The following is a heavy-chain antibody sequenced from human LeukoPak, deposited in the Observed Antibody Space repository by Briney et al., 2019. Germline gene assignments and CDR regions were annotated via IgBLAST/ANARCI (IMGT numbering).Heavy chain of an antibody. J-gene: IGHJ4*02. Sequence: SETLSLTCTVSGGSISSYYWSWIRQPPGKGLEWIGYIYYSGSTNYNPSLKSRVTISVDTSKNQFSLKLSSVTAADTAVYYCARAWIQFLGYFDYWGQGTLVTVSS. CDR2: IYYSGST. V-gene: IGHV4-59*01. D-gene: IGHD5-18*01. CDR1: GGSISSYY. CDR3: ARAWIQFLGYFDY.